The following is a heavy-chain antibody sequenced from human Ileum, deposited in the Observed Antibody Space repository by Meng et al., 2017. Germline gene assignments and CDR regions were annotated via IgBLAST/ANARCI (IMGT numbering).Heavy chain of an antibody. CDR3: ARGGTAYFDY. V-gene: IGHV4-31*03. J-gene: IGHJ4*02. CDR2: IYDSGST. D-gene: IGHD1-1*01. Sequence: VQLREAGPGLVKASQTLSLTCTVSGGSISSGGYYWSWIRQHPGKGLEWIGYIYDSGSTYYNPSLKSRIAISGDTSKNQFSLNLSSVTAADTAVYYCARGGTAYFDYWGQGTLVTVSS. CDR1: GGSISSGGYY.